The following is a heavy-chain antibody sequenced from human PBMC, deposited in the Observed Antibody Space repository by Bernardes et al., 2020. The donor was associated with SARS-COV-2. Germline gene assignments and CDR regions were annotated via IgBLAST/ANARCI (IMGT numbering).Heavy chain of an antibody. CDR3: ARQGVGGGSGSYYPYYFDY. Sequence: GESLKISCKGSGYSFTSYWIGWVRQMPGKGLEWMGIIYPGDSDTRYSPSFQGQVTISADKSISTAYLQWSSLKASDTAMYYCARQGVGGGSGSYYPYYFDYWGQGTLVTVSS. CDR1: GYSFTSYW. CDR2: IYPGDSDT. D-gene: IGHD3-10*01. V-gene: IGHV5-51*01. J-gene: IGHJ4*02.